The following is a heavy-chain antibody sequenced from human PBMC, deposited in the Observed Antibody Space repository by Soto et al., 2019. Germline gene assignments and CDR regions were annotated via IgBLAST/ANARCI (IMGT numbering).Heavy chain of an antibody. CDR2: IIPIFGTA. Sequence: ASVKVSCKASGGTFSSYAISWVRQAPGQGLEWMGGIIPIFGTANYAQKFQGRVTITADESTSTAYMELSSLRSEDTAVYYCARDYKSGYYYGSGSYYNGVIGYWGQGTLVTVPQ. CDR1: GGTFSSYA. J-gene: IGHJ4*02. V-gene: IGHV1-69*13. D-gene: IGHD3-10*01. CDR3: ARDYKSGYYYGSGSYYNGVIGY.